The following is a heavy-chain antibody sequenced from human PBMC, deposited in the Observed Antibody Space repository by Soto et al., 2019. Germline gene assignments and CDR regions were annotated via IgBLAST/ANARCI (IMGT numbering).Heavy chain of an antibody. CDR3: ARALGSRYYYYMDV. CDR2: TRNKANSYTT. Sequence: SGGSLRLSCAASGFTFSDHYMDWVRQAPGKGLEWVGRTRNKANSYTTEYAASVKGRFTISRDDSKNSLYLQMNSLKTEDTAVYYCARALGSRYYYYMDVWGKGTTVTVSS. CDR1: GFTFSDHY. V-gene: IGHV3-72*01. D-gene: IGHD3-16*01. J-gene: IGHJ6*03.